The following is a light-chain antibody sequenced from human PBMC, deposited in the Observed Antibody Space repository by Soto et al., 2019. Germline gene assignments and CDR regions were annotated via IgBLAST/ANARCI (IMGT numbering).Light chain of an antibody. CDR2: EGS. CDR3: CSYAGSNTLV. J-gene: IGLJ2*01. CDR1: SSDVGSYNL. Sequence: QSALTQPASVSGSPGQSITISCTGTSSDVGSYNLVSWYQQHPGKAPKLMIYEGSKRPSGVSNRFSGSKSGNTAPLTISGLQAEDEAYYCCCSYAGSNTLVFGGGTKLTVL. V-gene: IGLV2-23*01.